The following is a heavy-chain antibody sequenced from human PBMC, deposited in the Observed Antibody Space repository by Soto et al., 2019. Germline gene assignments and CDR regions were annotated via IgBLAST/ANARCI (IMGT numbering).Heavy chain of an antibody. CDR2: INPNSGGT. V-gene: IGHV1-2*04. J-gene: IGHJ4*02. D-gene: IGHD6-13*01. CDR1: GYTFTGYY. CDR3: ARAHGIAAAGSDYFDH. Sequence: ASVKVSCKASGYTFTGYYMHWVRQAPGQGLEWMGWINPNSGGTNYAQKFQGWVTMTRDTSISTAYMELSRLRSDDTAVYYCARAHGIAAAGSDYFDHWVQGTLFTVSS.